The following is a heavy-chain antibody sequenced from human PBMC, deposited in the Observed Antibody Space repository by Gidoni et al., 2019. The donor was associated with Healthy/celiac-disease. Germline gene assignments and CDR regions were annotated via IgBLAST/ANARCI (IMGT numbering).Heavy chain of an antibody. Sequence: QVQLQESGPGLVKPSQTLSLTCTVSGGSIGSGDSYWSWIRQPPGKGLEWIGYFYYSGSTYYNPSLKSRVTISVDTSKNQFSLKLSSVTAADTAVYYCARVWDIVVVPAATNGGVWFDPWGQGTLVTVSS. V-gene: IGHV4-30-4*01. CDR1: GGSIGSGDSY. CDR3: ARVWDIVVVPAATNGGVWFDP. J-gene: IGHJ5*02. CDR2: FYYSGST. D-gene: IGHD2-2*01.